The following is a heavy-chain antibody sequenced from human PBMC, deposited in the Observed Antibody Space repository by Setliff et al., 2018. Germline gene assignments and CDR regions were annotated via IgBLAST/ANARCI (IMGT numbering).Heavy chain of an antibody. J-gene: IGHJ3*01. D-gene: IGHD2-2*01. CDR1: GYIFTNYW. CDR2: IYPGDSDT. Sequence: GESLKISCKASGYIFTNYWIGWVRQMPGKGLEWMGVIYPGDSDTRYIPSFQGQVTISADKSFNTAYLQWSSLKASDTAIYYCTRHEDRNKCTSSSCYRENDAFDVWGQGTMGTVSS. V-gene: IGHV5-51*01. CDR3: TRHEDRNKCTSSSCYRENDAFDV.